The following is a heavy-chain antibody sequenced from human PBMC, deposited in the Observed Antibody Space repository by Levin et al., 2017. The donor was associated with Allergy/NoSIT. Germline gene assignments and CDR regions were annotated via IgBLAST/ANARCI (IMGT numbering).Heavy chain of an antibody. V-gene: IGHV4-39*02. CDR1: GGSISSSSYY. Sequence: PSQTLSLTCTVSGGSISSSSYYWGWIRQPPGKGLEWIGSIYYSGSTYYNPSLKSRVTISVDTSKNQFSLKLSSVTAADTAVYYCARDIVLVVYAMIPKLGYMDVWGKGTTVTVSS. CDR2: IYYSGST. D-gene: IGHD2-8*02. CDR3: ARDIVLVVYAMIPKLGYMDV. J-gene: IGHJ6*03.